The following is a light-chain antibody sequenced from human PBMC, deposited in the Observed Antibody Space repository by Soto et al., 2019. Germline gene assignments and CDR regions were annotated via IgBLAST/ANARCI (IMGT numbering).Light chain of an antibody. Sequence: ESVMTQSPATLSVSPGGGATLSCRASQSVSSNLAWYQQKPGQAPRLLIYAASTRATGIPARFSGSGSGTDFTLIIGSLQSEDFAVYYCQQYNNWPITFGQGTRLEIK. V-gene: IGKV3-15*01. CDR3: QQYNNWPIT. CDR2: AAS. CDR1: QSVSSN. J-gene: IGKJ5*01.